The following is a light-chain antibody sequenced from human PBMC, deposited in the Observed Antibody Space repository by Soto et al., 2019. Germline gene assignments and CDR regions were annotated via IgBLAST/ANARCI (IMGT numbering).Light chain of an antibody. J-gene: IGKJ1*01. V-gene: IGKV1-5*03. CDR3: QQYNTYSLT. CDR1: QSINNW. CDR2: KAS. Sequence: DIQLTQSPSTLYASVGDRVTITCRASQSINNWLAWYQQKPGKAPKLLIYKASSLQGGVPSRFRGSGSGTEFRLTISSLQPDDFATYYCQQYNTYSLTFGQGTKVEIK.